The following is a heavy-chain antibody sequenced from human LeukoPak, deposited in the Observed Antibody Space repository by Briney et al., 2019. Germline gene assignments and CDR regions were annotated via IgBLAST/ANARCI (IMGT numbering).Heavy chain of an antibody. D-gene: IGHD3-16*02. CDR3: ARAFQSLGGLSLPDY. CDR2: IHPSTGNP. Sequence: ASVKASCKASGGTFRNYAISWVRQAPGQGLEWMGWIHPSTGNPTYAQGFTGRFVLSLDTSVSTTYLQISSLKAEDTAVYFCARAFQSLGGLSLPDYWGQGTLLTVSS. J-gene: IGHJ4*02. V-gene: IGHV7-4-1*02. CDR1: GGTFRNYA.